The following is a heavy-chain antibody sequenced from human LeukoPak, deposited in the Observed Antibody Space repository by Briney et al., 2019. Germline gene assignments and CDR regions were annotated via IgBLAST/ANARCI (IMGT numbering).Heavy chain of an antibody. J-gene: IGHJ4*02. CDR1: GGSISMLS. V-gene: IGHV4-59*11. CDR2: IYSRGST. Sequence: SETLSLTCTLSGGSISMLSWGWVRQPPGEGLEWIGHIYSRGSTNYNPSLKSRVTISVDTSKNQFSLKVRSETAADTAVYYCARGGVQLPPYYFDYWGQGTLVTVSS. D-gene: IGHD5-18*01. CDR3: ARGGVQLPPYYFDY.